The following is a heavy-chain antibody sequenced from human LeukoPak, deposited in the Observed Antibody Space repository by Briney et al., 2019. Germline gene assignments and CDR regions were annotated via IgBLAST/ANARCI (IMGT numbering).Heavy chain of an antibody. J-gene: IGHJ6*02. D-gene: IGHD2-8*01. CDR1: GGSFSGYY. Sequence: SETLSLTCAVYGGSFSGYYWSWIRQPPGKGLEWIGEINHSGSTNYNPSLKSRVTISVDTSKNQFSLKLSSVTAADTAVYYCARACMGPYGMDVWGQGTTVTVSS. CDR3: ARACMGPYGMDV. V-gene: IGHV4-34*01. CDR2: INHSGST.